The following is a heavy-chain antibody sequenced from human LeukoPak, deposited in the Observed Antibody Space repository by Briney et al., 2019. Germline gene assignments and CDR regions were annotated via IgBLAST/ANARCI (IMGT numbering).Heavy chain of an antibody. CDR1: GFTFSSYS. D-gene: IGHD5-18*01. CDR3: ARGSSGYSYGYDY. V-gene: IGHV3-21*01. J-gene: IGHJ4*02. CDR2: ISSSSSYI. Sequence: GGSLRLSCAASGFTFSSYSMNWVRQAPGKGLEWVSSISSSSSYIYYADSVKGRFTISRDNAKNSLYLQMNSLRAEDTAVYYCARGSSGYSYGYDYWGQGTQVTVSS.